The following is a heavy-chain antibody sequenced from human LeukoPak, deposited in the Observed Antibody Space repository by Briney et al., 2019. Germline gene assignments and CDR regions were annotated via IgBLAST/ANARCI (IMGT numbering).Heavy chain of an antibody. CDR3: AKDLTAGGIGYRTNAFDI. Sequence: GGSLRLSCTASGFTFSTYAMSWVRQAPGKGLEWVSTISGSDDNTYYADSVKGRFTISRDNSKNTLYLQMNSLRAEDTAVYYCAKDLTAGGIGYRTNAFDIWGQGTMVTVSS. V-gene: IGHV3-23*01. CDR2: ISGSDDNT. J-gene: IGHJ3*02. CDR1: GFTFSTYA. D-gene: IGHD3-22*01.